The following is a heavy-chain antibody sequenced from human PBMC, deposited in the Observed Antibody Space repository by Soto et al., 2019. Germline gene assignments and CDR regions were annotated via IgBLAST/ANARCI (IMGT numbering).Heavy chain of an antibody. J-gene: IGHJ5*02. Sequence: EVQLVESGGGLVQPGGSLRLSCAASGFTFTGNWMHWVRQGPGKGLVWVARINRDGTATTYADSVTGRFTISRDNSKNTLYLQMNSLGAEDTAVYYCATVGTGSYNWFDPWGQVTMVTVSS. CDR1: GFTFTGNW. CDR2: INRDGTAT. CDR3: ATVGTGSYNWFDP. V-gene: IGHV3-74*01. D-gene: IGHD1-26*01.